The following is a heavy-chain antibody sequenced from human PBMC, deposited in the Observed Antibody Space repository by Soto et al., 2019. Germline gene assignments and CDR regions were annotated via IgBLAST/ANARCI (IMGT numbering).Heavy chain of an antibody. CDR1: GFSFSSYG. D-gene: IGHD2-21*01. V-gene: IGHV3-33*01. CDR3: AREYCGGDCYFDY. J-gene: IGHJ4*02. CDR2: IWYDGSNK. Sequence: GGSLRLSCAASGFSFSSYGMQWVRQAPGKGLEWVAVIWYDGSNKYYADSVKGRFTISRDNSKNTVYLQMNTLRAEDTAVYYSAREYCGGDCYFDYWGQGTQVTVSS.